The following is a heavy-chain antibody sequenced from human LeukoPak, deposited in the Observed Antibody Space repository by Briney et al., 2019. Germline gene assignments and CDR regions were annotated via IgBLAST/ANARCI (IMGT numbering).Heavy chain of an antibody. J-gene: IGHJ4*02. Sequence: GGSLRLSCGASGFTVSSNYMTRVRQAPGKGLECVSVMYRGGSAYYADSVKGRFTLSRDNSKNTLYLQMDNLRVEDTAVYYCARVDNSGFHPFDYWGQGTLVTVSS. V-gene: IGHV3-66*01. CDR2: MYRGGSA. D-gene: IGHD3-22*01. CDR3: ARVDNSGFHPFDY. CDR1: GFTVSSNY.